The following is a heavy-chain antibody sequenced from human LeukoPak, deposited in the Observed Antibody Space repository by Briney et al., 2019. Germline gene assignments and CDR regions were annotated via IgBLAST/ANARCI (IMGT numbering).Heavy chain of an antibody. CDR2: ISGSGGST. D-gene: IGHD6-13*01. CDR3: AKHRSSIAASGSNY. J-gene: IGHJ4*02. V-gene: IGHV3-23*01. Sequence: GGSLRLSCAASGFIFSSYAMSWVRQAPGRGLDWVSVSVISGSGGSTHYADSVKGRFTISRDDSKNTLYLQMNNLRDEDTAVYYCAKHRSSIAASGSNYWGQGTLVSVSS. CDR1: GFIFSSYA.